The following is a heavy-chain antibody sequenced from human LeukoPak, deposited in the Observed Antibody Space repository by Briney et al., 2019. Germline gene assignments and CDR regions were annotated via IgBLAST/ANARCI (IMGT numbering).Heavy chain of an antibody. J-gene: IGHJ6*03. CDR1: GGSISTYY. CDR3: ARTTDGGYTYDYFYYYYMDV. D-gene: IGHD5-18*01. V-gene: IGHV4-59*01. Sequence: SETLSLTCTVSGGSISTYYWSWIRQPPGKGLEWIGYIYHSGSTNYNPSLKSRVTILVDTSKNQFSLKLSSVTAADTAVYYCARTTDGGYTYDYFYYYYMDVWGKGTTVTISS. CDR2: IYHSGST.